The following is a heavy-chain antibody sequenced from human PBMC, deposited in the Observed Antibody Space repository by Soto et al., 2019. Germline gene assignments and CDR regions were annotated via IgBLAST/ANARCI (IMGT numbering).Heavy chain of an antibody. CDR2: IYYSGST. D-gene: IGHD2-2*01. CDR1: GGSISSGGYY. CDR3: ARGFGYAATGGNDY. V-gene: IGHV4-31*03. J-gene: IGHJ4*02. Sequence: SETLSLTCTVSGGSISSGGYYWSWIRQHPGKGLEWIVYIYYSGSTYYNPSLKSRVTISVDTSKNQFSLKLSSVTAADTAVYYCARGFGYAATGGNDYWGQGTLVTVSS.